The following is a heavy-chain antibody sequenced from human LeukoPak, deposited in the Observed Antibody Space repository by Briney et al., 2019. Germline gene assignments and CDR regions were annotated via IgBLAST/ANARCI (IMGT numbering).Heavy chain of an antibody. CDR2: IYYDGST. Sequence: SETLSLTCTVSGGSMSNYWWNWVRQPPGKGLEWIGYIYYDGSTHYNPSLNSRFTISIDTSKNQFSLKLNSVTAADTAVYYCARRLCSSLTCNIGPSGNWLDPWGQGTLVTVSS. CDR1: GGSMSNYW. D-gene: IGHD2-2*02. V-gene: IGHV4-59*08. J-gene: IGHJ5*02. CDR3: ARRLCSSLTCNIGPSGNWLDP.